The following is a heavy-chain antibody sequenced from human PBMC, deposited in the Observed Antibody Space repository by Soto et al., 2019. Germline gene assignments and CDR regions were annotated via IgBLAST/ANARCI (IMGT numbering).Heavy chain of an antibody. D-gene: IGHD2-2*01. J-gene: IGHJ6*02. Sequence: PGGSLRLSCAASGFTFSSYWMSWVRQAPGKGLEWVANIKQDGSEKYYVDSVKGRFTISRDNAKNSLYLQMNSLRAEDTAVYYCARDPSIVLVPAATYYYYYYGMDVWGQGTTVNVSS. CDR2: IKQDGSEK. CDR3: ARDPSIVLVPAATYYYYYYGMDV. CDR1: GFTFSSYW. V-gene: IGHV3-7*01.